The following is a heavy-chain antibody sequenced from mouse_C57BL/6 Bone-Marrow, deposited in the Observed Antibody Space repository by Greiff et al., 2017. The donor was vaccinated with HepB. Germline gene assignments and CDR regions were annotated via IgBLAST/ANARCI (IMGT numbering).Heavy chain of an antibody. Sequence: QVQLKESGPELVKPGASVKISCKASGYAFSSSWMNWVKQRPGKGLEWIGRIYPGDGDTNYNGKFKGKATLTADKSSSTDYMQLSSLTSEDSAVYFCARDGDYYAMDYWGQGTSVTVSS. CDR1: GYAFSSSW. CDR3: ARDGDYYAMDY. CDR2: IYPGDGDT. J-gene: IGHJ4*01. V-gene: IGHV1-82*01.